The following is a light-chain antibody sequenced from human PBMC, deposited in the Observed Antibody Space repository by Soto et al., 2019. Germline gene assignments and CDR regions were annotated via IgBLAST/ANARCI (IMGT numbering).Light chain of an antibody. J-gene: IGLJ1*01. CDR3: SSYTRSGTYV. V-gene: IGLV2-8*01. Sequence: QSVLTQPPSASGSPGQSVAISCTGTSSDVGGYNYVSWYQQHPGKAPKLMIYEVNKRPSGVPDRFSGSKSGNTASLTVSGLQAEDEADYYCSSYTRSGTYVFGTGTKVTVL. CDR2: EVN. CDR1: SSDVGGYNY.